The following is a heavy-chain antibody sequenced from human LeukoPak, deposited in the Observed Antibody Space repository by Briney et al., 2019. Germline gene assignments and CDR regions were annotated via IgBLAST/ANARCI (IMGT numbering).Heavy chain of an antibody. V-gene: IGHV4-4*07. CDR1: GGSISSYY. Sequence: SETLSLTCTVSGGSISSYYWGWIRQPAGKGLEWIGRFYSTENTIYNPSLKSRVTMSGDTSKNQLSLQLNSVTVADTAIYYWGRVIVATWDDDWFAPWGEGILVT. CDR2: FYSTENT. J-gene: IGHJ5*02. D-gene: IGHD1-1*01. CDR3: GRVIVATWDDDWFAP.